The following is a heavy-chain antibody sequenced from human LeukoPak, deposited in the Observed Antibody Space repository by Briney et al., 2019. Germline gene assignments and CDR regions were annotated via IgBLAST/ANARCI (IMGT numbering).Heavy chain of an antibody. D-gene: IGHD6-19*01. CDR2: INPHSGDT. V-gene: IGHV1-2*02. CDR3: ARAVTGTGGLDY. CDR1: EYTFIGYY. Sequence: ASVKVSCKASEYTFIGYYMYWVRQAPGQGLEWMGWINPHSGDTRYAQKFQGRVTMTRDTSINTAYIELSSLRSDDTAVYYCARAVTGTGGLDYWGQGTLVTVSS. J-gene: IGHJ4*02.